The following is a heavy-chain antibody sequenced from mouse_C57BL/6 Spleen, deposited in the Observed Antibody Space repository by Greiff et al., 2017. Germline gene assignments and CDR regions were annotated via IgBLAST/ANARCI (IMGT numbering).Heavy chain of an antibody. J-gene: IGHJ4*01. CDR2: IDPSDSYT. CDR1: DYTFTSYW. V-gene: IGHV1-69*01. D-gene: IGHD2-4*01. CDR3: ARRGDYDYDGAMDY. Sequence: QVQLQQPGAELVMPGASVKLSCKASDYTFTSYWMHWVKQRPGQGLEWIGEIDPSDSYTNYNQKFKGKSTLTVDKSSSTAYMQLSSLTSEDSAVYYCARRGDYDYDGAMDYWGQGTSVTVSS.